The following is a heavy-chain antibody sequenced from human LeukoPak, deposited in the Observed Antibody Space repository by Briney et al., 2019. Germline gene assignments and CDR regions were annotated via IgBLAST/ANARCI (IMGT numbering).Heavy chain of an antibody. CDR3: AYSGSYGYYYYYMDV. V-gene: IGHV3-9*01. J-gene: IGHJ6*03. Sequence: GGSLRLSCAASGFTFDDYAMHWVRQAPGKGLEWVSGISWNSGSIGYADSVKGRFTISRDNAKNSLYLQMNSLRAEDTAVYYCAYSGSYGYYYYYMDVWGKGTTVTISS. CDR1: GFTFDDYA. CDR2: ISWNSGSI. D-gene: IGHD1-26*01.